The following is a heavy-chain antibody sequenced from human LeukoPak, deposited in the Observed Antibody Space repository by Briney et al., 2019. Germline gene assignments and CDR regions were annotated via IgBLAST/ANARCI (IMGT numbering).Heavy chain of an antibody. Sequence: GGSLRLSCAASGFTFSDYYMSWIRQAPGKGLEWVSFISGSGSNTKYADSVKGGFTISRDNAKNSLYLQMNSLRAEDTAVYYCARDSAHTVVVPAVIPPGLDNWFDPWGQGTLVTVSS. J-gene: IGHJ5*02. CDR2: ISGSGSNT. CDR3: ARDSAHTVVVPAVIPPGLDNWFDP. D-gene: IGHD2-2*01. V-gene: IGHV3-11*05. CDR1: GFTFSDYY.